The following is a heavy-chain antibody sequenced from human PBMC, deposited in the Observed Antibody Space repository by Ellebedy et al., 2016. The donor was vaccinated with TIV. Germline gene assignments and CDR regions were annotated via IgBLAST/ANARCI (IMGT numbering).Heavy chain of an antibody. D-gene: IGHD2-8*01. CDR3: AKGGTSAWYEDF. CDR1: GFTFTNFG. CDR2: ISYDGADS. V-gene: IGHV3-30*18. Sequence: GGSLRLXCAASGFTFTNFGMHWVRQAPGKGLEWVSLISYDGADSFYADSVKGRFTVSRDNSKSTLYLQMNSLRADDTAVYYCAKGGTSAWYEDFWGQGTLVTVSS. J-gene: IGHJ4*02.